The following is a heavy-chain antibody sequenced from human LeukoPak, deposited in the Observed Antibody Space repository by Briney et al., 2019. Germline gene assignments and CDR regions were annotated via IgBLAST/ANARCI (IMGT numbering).Heavy chain of an antibody. V-gene: IGHV4-4*07. CDR1: GGSISIYY. CDR2: IYTSGST. D-gene: IGHD6-6*01. J-gene: IGHJ5*02. CDR3: ASSIAARQNWFDP. Sequence: SVTLSLTCTVSGGSISIYYWSWIRQPAGKGLEWIGRIYTSGSTNYNPSLKSRVTMSVDTSKNQFSLKLSSVTAADTAVYYCASSIAARQNWFDPWGQGTLVTVSS.